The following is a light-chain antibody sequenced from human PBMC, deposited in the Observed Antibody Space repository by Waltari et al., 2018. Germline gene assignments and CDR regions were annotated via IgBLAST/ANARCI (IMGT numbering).Light chain of an antibody. V-gene: IGKV1-39*01. CDR1: QSVTGY. CDR3: QQSDTNPIA. CDR2: EAS. Sequence: IQMTQSPSSLPPPVGDRVTISCRASQSVTGYLNWYQQKPGKAPKLLIYEASRLHSGVPSRFSGSQSGTDFTLTISFLQPEDFATYYCQQSDTNPIAFGQGTRLEIK. J-gene: IGKJ5*01.